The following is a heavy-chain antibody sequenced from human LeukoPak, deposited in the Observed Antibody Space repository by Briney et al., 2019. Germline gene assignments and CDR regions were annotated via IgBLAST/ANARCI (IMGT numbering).Heavy chain of an antibody. V-gene: IGHV3-53*01. D-gene: IGHD1-26*01. Sequence: GGSLRLSYAASGFAVSSNCMSWVRRAPGKGLEWGSVIYSGGSTYYAYSVKGRVTISRDHSKNKLYLQMNSLRAEDTAVYYCARSWELLVFDPWGQGTLVTVSS. J-gene: IGHJ5*02. CDR1: GFAVSSNC. CDR3: ARSWELLVFDP. CDR2: IYSGGST.